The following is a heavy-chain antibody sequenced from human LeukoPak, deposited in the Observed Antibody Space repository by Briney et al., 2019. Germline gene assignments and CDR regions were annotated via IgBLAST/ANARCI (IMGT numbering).Heavy chain of an antibody. J-gene: IGHJ4*02. D-gene: IGHD2-2*01. CDR3: ARDGLYCSSTNCYLDY. CDR1: GFTFSTYT. V-gene: IGHV3-23*01. CDR2: ISGSGGST. Sequence: PGGSLRLSCAASGFTFSTYTMSWVRQAPGKGLEWVSAISGSGGSTYYADSVKGRFTISRDNAKNSLYLQMNSLRAEDTAVYYRARDGLYCSSTNCYLDYWGQGTLVTVSS.